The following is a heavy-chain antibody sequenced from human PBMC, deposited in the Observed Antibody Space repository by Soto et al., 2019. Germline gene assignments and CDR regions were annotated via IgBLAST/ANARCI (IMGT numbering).Heavy chain of an antibody. V-gene: IGHV4-59*01. D-gene: IGHD6-19*01. Sequence: SETLSLTCSVSGGSSSGSYWSWIRQSPGKGLEWLGYVYYTGSTNYSPSLRSRVSISVDTSKNEFSLRLSSVTAADTAVYFCARSVAVPGAHIDYWGQGTQVTVSS. J-gene: IGHJ4*02. CDR3: ARSVAVPGAHIDY. CDR1: GGSSSGSY. CDR2: VYYTGST.